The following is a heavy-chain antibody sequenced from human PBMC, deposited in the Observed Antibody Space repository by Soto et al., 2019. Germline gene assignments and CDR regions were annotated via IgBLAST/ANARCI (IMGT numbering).Heavy chain of an antibody. Sequence: PGGSLRLSCAASGFTFSNAWMSWVRQAPGKGLEWVGRIKSKTDGGTTDYAAPVKGRFTISRDDSKNTLYLQMNSLKTEDTAVYYCTTRDIVVVPAAWQIDYWGQGTLVTVSS. J-gene: IGHJ4*02. CDR3: TTRDIVVVPAAWQIDY. CDR2: IKSKTDGGTT. CDR1: GFTFSNAW. D-gene: IGHD2-2*01. V-gene: IGHV3-15*01.